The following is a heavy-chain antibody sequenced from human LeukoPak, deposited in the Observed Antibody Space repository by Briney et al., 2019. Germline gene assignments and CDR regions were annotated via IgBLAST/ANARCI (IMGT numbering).Heavy chain of an antibody. D-gene: IGHD5-18*01. Sequence: ASVKVSCKASGYTFTSYDINWVRQATGQGLEWMGWMNPNRGNTGYAQKFQGRVTMTRNTSISTAYMELSSLRSEDTAVYYCVHVDTATLDYWGQGTLVTVSS. CDR3: VHVDTATLDY. CDR1: GYTFTSYD. CDR2: MNPNRGNT. J-gene: IGHJ4*02. V-gene: IGHV1-8*01.